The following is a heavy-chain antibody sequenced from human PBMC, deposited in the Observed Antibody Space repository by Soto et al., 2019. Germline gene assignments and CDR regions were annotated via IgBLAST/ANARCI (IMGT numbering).Heavy chain of an antibody. CDR1: GYTFTTYG. Sequence: QVQLEQSGAEVKKPGDSMKVSCKASGYTFTTYGISWVRQAPGQGLEWMGWINGYNGNTDYPQKRQGSVTMTTDTSTSTAYMALRSLRSDDTAVYYCAREGSAPYYYYGMDVWGQGTTVTVSS. CDR2: INGYNGNT. V-gene: IGHV1-18*01. D-gene: IGHD6-19*01. J-gene: IGHJ6*02. CDR3: AREGSAPYYYYGMDV.